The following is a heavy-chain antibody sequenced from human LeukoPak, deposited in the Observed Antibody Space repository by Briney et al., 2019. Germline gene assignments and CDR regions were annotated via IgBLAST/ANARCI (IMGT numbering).Heavy chain of an antibody. J-gene: IGHJ6*02. CDR1: GYTFTSYD. CDR3: ARDERRRSQGYCSGGSCYRPYYYYGMDV. Sequence: GASVKVSCKASGYTFTSYDINWVRQATGQGLEWMGWMNPNSGNTGYAQKFQGRVTMTRNTSISTAYMELSSLRSEDTAVYYCARDERRRSQGYCSGGSCYRPYYYYGMDVWGQGTTVTVSS. CDR2: MNPNSGNT. V-gene: IGHV1-8*01. D-gene: IGHD2-15*01.